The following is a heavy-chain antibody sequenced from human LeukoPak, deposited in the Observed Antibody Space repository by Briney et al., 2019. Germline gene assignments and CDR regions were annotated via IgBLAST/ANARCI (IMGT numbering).Heavy chain of an antibody. Sequence: ASVKVSCKASGYTFTSYYMHWVRQAPGQGLEWMGIINPSGGSTSYAQKFQGRVTMTRDTSTSTVYMELSSLRSEDTAVYYCARFPNTAMVMGLEYYYYGMDVWGQGTTVTVSS. V-gene: IGHV1-46*01. D-gene: IGHD5-18*01. CDR1: GYTFTSYY. CDR2: INPSGGST. CDR3: ARFPNTAMVMGLEYYYYGMDV. J-gene: IGHJ6*02.